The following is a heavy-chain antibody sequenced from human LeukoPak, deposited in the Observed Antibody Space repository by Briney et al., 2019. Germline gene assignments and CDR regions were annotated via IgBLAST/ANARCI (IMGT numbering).Heavy chain of an antibody. V-gene: IGHV3-33*01. CDR2: IWYDGSNK. CDR1: GFTFSSYG. Sequence: GGSLRLSCAASGFTFSSYGMHWVRQAPGKGLEWVAVIWYDGSNKYYADSVKGRFTISRDNFKNTLYLQMNSLRAEDTAVYYCARDRSFYGDGAFDYWGQGTLVTVSS. J-gene: IGHJ4*02. D-gene: IGHD4-17*01. CDR3: ARDRSFYGDGAFDY.